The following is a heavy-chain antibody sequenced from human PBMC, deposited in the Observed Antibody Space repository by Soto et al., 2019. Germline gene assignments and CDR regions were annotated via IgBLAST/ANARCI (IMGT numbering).Heavy chain of an antibody. CDR3: ARAGYCSGGSCYPYYYYGMDV. CDR2: ISYDGSNK. V-gene: IGHV3-30-3*01. D-gene: IGHD2-15*01. Sequence: GGSLRLSCAASGFTFSSYAMHWVRQAPGKGLEWVAVISYDGSNKYYADSVKGRFTISRDNSKNTLYLQMNSLRAEDTAVYYCARAGYCSGGSCYPYYYYGMDVWGQGTTVTVSS. CDR1: GFTFSSYA. J-gene: IGHJ6*02.